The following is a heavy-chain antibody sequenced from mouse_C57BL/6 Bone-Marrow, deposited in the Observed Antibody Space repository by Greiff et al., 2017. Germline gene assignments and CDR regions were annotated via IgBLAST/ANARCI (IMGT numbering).Heavy chain of an antibody. D-gene: IGHD1-1*01. Sequence: VMLVESGPGLVQPSQSLSITCTVSGFSLTSYGVHWVRQSPGKGLEWLGVIWSGGSTDYNAAFISRLSISKDNSKSQVFFKMNSLQADDTAIYYCARGTTVVARYFDVWGTGTTVTVSS. V-gene: IGHV2-2*01. CDR1: GFSLTSYG. J-gene: IGHJ1*03. CDR2: IWSGGST. CDR3: ARGTTVVARYFDV.